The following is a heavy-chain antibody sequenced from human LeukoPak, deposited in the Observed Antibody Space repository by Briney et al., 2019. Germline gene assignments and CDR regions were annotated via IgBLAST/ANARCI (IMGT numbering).Heavy chain of an antibody. CDR2: INPNSGGT. D-gene: IGHD3-22*01. CDR1: GYTFTGYY. CDR3: ARDSSITMIVVVSDAFDI. V-gene: IGHV1-2*02. J-gene: IGHJ3*02. Sequence: ASVKVSCKAFGYTFTGYYMHWVRQAPGQGLEWMGWINPNSGGTNYAQKFQGRVTMTRDTSISTAYMELSRLRSDDTAVYYCARDSSITMIVVVSDAFDIWGQGTMVTVSS.